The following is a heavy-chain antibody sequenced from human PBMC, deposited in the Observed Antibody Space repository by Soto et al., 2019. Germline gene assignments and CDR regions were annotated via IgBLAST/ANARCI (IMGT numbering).Heavy chain of an antibody. CDR2: INHGGST. CDR1: GGSFSDYY. CDR3: ARGEPHLYYYMDV. Sequence: QVQLQQWGAGLLKPSETLSLTCAVYGGSFSDYYWSWIRQPPGKGLEWIGEINHGGSTNCNPSLKSRVTISVDTSKSQFSLKLSSVTAADTAVYYCARGEPHLYYYMDVWGRGTTVTVSS. V-gene: IGHV4-34*02. D-gene: IGHD1-26*01. J-gene: IGHJ6*03.